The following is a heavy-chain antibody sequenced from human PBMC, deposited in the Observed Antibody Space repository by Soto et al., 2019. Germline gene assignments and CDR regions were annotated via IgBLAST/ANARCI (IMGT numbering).Heavy chain of an antibody. CDR3: EGDHRRSNQYYGMDV. J-gene: IGHJ6*02. V-gene: IGHV4-31*03. Sequence: PSETLSLTCPVSCDSISSNVYYWSWIRQHPGKGLDWIGYIHYSGSTYYNPSLKSRVTLSLDTSKKQFSLKLSSVTAADTAVYDCEGDHRRSNQYYGMDVWGQGTTVTVSS. CDR1: CDSISSNVYY. CDR2: IHYSGST.